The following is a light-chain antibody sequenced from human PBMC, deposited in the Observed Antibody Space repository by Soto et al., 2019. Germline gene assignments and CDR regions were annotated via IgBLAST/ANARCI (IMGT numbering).Light chain of an antibody. V-gene: IGLV1-40*01. CDR3: QSYDSSLSGSV. CDR1: SSNIGAGYD. CDR2: GNS. Sequence: QSVLTQPPSVSGAPGQRVTISCTGSSSNIGAGYDVHWYQQLPGTAPKLLIYGNSNRPSGVPDRFSGSKSGTSASLAITWLQAEDGADYYCQSYDSSLSGSVFGGGTKLTVL. J-gene: IGLJ2*01.